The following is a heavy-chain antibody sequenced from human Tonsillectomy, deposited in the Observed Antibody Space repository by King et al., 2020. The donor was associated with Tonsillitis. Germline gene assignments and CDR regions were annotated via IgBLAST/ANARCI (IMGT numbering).Heavy chain of an antibody. J-gene: IGHJ4*02. D-gene: IGHD4-17*01. CDR1: GGSISSSNYY. Sequence: QLQESGPGLVKPSETLSLTCTVSGGSISSSNYYWGWIRQPPGKGLEWIGRIYYSGSTYYNPSLKSRVTISVDTSRNQFSLKLSSVTAADTAVYYCAGRYGDSYDYWGQGTLVTVSS. CDR2: IYYSGST. V-gene: IGHV4-39*07. CDR3: AGRYGDSYDY.